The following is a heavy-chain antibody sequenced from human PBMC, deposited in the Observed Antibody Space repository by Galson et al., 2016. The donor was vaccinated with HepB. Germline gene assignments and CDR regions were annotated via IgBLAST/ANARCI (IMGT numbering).Heavy chain of an antibody. CDR2: INDGGIT. CDR1: GGSISGYH. D-gene: IGHD2/OR15-2a*01. V-gene: IGHV4-34*01. J-gene: IGHJ4*02. Sequence: SETLSLTCDVHGGSISGYHWNWIRQPPGKGPEWLGEINDGGITSYSPSLESRVTVSVDLSKSQLSLNLVAVTAADTAVYYCARGRGRPWPTSDYWGQGVLVTVSS. CDR3: ARGRGRPWPTSDY.